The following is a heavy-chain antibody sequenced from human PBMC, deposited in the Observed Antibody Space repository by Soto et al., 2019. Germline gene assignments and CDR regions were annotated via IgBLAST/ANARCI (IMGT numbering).Heavy chain of an antibody. CDR2: IYWDDSK. D-gene: IGHD1-26*01. CDR1: VFSLTTDRVG. J-gene: IGHJ4*02. CDR3: ADAYGGRSPY. V-gene: IGHV2-5*02. Sequence: QITLKESGPTLVKPTQTLTLTCTFSVFSLTTDRVGVGWIRQPPGEALEWLAVIYWDDSKTYRPSLESRLTTTKHASKNQGALTTTTMDSLDTVTYYCADAYGGRSPYWGQGTRVTVSS.